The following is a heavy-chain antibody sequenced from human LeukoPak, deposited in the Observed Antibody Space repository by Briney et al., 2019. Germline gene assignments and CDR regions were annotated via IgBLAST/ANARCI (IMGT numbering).Heavy chain of an antibody. D-gene: IGHD3-22*01. J-gene: IGHJ3*02. CDR2: INHSGST. Sequence: PSETLSLTCAVSGGSFSGYYWSWIRQPPGEGLEWIGEINHSGSTNYNPSLKSRVTISVDTSKNQFSLKLSSVTAADTAVYYCARGMKWAYYYDSSGRRDDAFDIWGQGTMVTVSS. V-gene: IGHV4-34*01. CDR1: GGSFSGYY. CDR3: ARGMKWAYYYDSSGRRDDAFDI.